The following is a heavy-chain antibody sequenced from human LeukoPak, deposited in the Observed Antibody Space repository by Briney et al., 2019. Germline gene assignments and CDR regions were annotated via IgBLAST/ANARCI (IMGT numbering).Heavy chain of an antibody. D-gene: IGHD1-26*01. CDR3: ARAGELYNWFDP. CDR1: GYTFTSYA. CDR2: INAGNGNT. Sequence: ASVKVSCKASGYTFTSYAMHWVRQAPGQRLEWMGWINAGNGNTKYSQKFQGRVTITRDTSASTAYMELSSLRSEDTAVYYCARAGELYNWFDPWGQGTLVTVSS. V-gene: IGHV1-3*01. J-gene: IGHJ5*02.